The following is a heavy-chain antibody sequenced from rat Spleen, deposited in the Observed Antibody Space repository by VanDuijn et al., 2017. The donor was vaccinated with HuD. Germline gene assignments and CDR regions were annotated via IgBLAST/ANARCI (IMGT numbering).Heavy chain of an antibody. CDR3: ATDGYYDGIYYSVYVMDA. J-gene: IGHJ4*01. V-gene: IGHV5-29*01. CDR2: ISYDGSAT. CDR1: GFTFSSYD. Sequence: EVQLVESGGGLVQPGRSLKLSCVASGFTFSSYDMAWVRQAPTKGLEWVASISYDGSATYYRDSVKGRFTISRDNAKSTLYLQMDSLRSEDTATYYCATDGYYDGIYYSVYVMDAWAQGASVTVSS. D-gene: IGHD1-12*02.